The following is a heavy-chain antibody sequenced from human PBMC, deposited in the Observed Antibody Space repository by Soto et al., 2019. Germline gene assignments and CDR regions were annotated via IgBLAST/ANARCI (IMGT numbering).Heavy chain of an antibody. Sequence: PGESLKISCKGSGYSFTSYWIGWVRQMPGKGLEWMGIIYPGDSDTRYSPSFQGQVTISADKSISTAYLQWSSLKASDTAMYYCARQDSSLSHGPYYYYYGMDVWGQGTTVTVSS. CDR3: ARQDSSLSHGPYYYYYGMDV. D-gene: IGHD6-6*01. CDR2: IYPGDSDT. CDR1: GYSFTSYW. J-gene: IGHJ6*02. V-gene: IGHV5-51*01.